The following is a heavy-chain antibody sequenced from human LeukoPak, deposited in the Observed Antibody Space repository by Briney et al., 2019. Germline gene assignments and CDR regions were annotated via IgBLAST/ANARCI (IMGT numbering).Heavy chain of an antibody. V-gene: IGHV1-58*02. CDR3: AADSLPGGSSGWYSNWYFDL. Sequence: ASVKVSCKASGFTFTSSAMQWVRQARGQRLEWIGWIVVGSGNTNYAQKFQERVTITRDMSTSTAYMELSSLRSEDTAVYYCAADSLPGGSSGWYSNWYFDLWGRGTLVTVSS. CDR2: IVVGSGNT. D-gene: IGHD6-19*01. CDR1: GFTFTSSA. J-gene: IGHJ2*01.